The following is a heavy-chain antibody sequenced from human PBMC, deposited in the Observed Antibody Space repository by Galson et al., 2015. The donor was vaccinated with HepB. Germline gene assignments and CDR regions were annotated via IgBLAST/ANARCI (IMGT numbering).Heavy chain of an antibody. D-gene: IGHD6-19*01. CDR3: ASEEYSSGWSYY. Sequence: SVKVSCKASGGTFSSYAISWVRQAPGQGLEWMGGIIPIFGTANYAQKFQGRVTITADESTSTAYMELSSLRSEDTAVYYCASEEYSSGWSYYWGQGTLVTVSS. V-gene: IGHV1-69*13. CDR1: GGTFSSYA. J-gene: IGHJ4*02. CDR2: IIPIFGTA.